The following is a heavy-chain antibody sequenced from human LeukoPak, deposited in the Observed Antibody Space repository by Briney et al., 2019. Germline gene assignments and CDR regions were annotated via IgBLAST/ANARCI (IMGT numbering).Heavy chain of an antibody. CDR1: GVSLSGYY. Sequence: PAETLSLTCAVYGVSLSGYYGSWLRQPPGKGLEWVGEINNSGSNNYNPSLKSRVTISVETSKKQSSLKLRALTAGDTAVYYCAIGLRRGAPLARQAWGQGTLVTVSS. V-gene: IGHV4-34*01. CDR2: INNSGSN. CDR3: AIGLRRGAPLARQA. J-gene: IGHJ5*02. D-gene: IGHD1-26*01.